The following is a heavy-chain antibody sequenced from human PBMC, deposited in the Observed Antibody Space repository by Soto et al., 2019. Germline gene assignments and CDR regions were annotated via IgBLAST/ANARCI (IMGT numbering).Heavy chain of an antibody. CDR1: GYTFTSYG. D-gene: IGHD3-16*01. J-gene: IGHJ4*02. Sequence: VKLSQKASGYTFTSYGIIWVRQAPGQGLEWMGWISGFNGNTQYAQKFQDRVTMTTDTSTNAAHMEVRTLTSDDTAVYYCARDEGEGSLDYWGQGTLVTFSS. CDR2: ISGFNGNT. V-gene: IGHV1-18*04. CDR3: ARDEGEGSLDY.